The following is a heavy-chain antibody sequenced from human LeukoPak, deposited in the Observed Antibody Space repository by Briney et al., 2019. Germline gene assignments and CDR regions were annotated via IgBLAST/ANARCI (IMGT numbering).Heavy chain of an antibody. Sequence: GGSLRLSCAASGFTFSSYGMHWVRQAPGKGLEWVAVIWYDGSNKYYADSVKGRFTISRDNSKNTLYLQMNSLRAKDTAVYYCARDGVVYYDYVWGSYRPYYFDYWGQGTLVTVSS. CDR1: GFTFSSYG. V-gene: IGHV3-33*01. D-gene: IGHD3-16*02. J-gene: IGHJ4*02. CDR3: ARDGVVYYDYVWGSYRPYYFDY. CDR2: IWYDGSNK.